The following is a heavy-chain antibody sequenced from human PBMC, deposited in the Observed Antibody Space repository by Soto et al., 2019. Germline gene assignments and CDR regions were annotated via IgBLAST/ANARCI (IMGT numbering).Heavy chain of an antibody. CDR1: GFTFRSYA. V-gene: IGHV3-23*01. J-gene: IGHJ2*01. CDR3: AIEPVGPAWYFDV. Sequence: DVQLLESGGGLVQPGGSLRLSCAASGFTFRSYAMSWVRQATGKGLEWVSGISGSGISTHYAAAVKGRFTVSRDNANHTLYLHMNSLRAAATAVYNSAIEPVGPAWYFDVWGRGTLVTFSP. CDR2: ISGSGIST.